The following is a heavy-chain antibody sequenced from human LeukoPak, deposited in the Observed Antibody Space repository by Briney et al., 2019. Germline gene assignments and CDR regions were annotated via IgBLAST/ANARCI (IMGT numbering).Heavy chain of an antibody. Sequence: GGSLRLSCAASGFTFSSYGMHWVRQAPGRGLEWVAVISYDGSNKYYADSVKGRFTISRDNSKNTLYLQMNSLRAEDTAVYYCAKDDTDNWGQGTLVTVSS. J-gene: IGHJ4*02. V-gene: IGHV3-30*18. CDR1: GFTFSSYG. CDR2: ISYDGSNK. CDR3: AKDDTDN.